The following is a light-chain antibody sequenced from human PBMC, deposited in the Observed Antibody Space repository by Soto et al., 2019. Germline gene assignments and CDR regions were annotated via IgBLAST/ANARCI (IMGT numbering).Light chain of an antibody. V-gene: IGKV1-33*01. J-gene: IGKJ3*01. Sequence: DIPMTQSPSSLSASVGDRVTITCQASQAISNYLNWYQQKPGKAPKLLIYDASNLETGVPSRFSGSGSGTDFTFTISSLQPEDIATYYCQQYDNPITFGPGTKVDIK. CDR3: QQYDNPIT. CDR1: QAISNY. CDR2: DAS.